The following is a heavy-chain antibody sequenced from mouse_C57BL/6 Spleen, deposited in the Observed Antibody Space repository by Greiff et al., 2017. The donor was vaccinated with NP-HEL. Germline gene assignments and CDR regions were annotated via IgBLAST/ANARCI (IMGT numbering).Heavy chain of an antibody. J-gene: IGHJ1*03. Sequence: QVQLQQPGAELVRPGSSVKLSCKASGYTFTSYWMHWVKQRPIQGLEWIGNIDPSDSETHYNQKFKDKATLTVDKSSSTAYMQLSSLTSEDSAVYYCASRGSSLWYFDVWGTGTTVTVSS. CDR2: IDPSDSET. V-gene: IGHV1-52*01. CDR1: GYTFTSYW. CDR3: ASRGSSLWYFDV. D-gene: IGHD1-1*01.